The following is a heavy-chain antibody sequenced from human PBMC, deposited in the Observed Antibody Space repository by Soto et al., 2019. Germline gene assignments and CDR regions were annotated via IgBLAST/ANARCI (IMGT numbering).Heavy chain of an antibody. CDR1: GFTFSSYG. J-gene: IGHJ4*02. CDR3: AKDSGSYPPHFDY. V-gene: IGHV3-30*18. Sequence: GGSLRLSCAASGFTFSSYGMHWVRQAPGKGLEWVAVISYDGSNKYYADSVKGRFTISRDNSKNTLYLQMNSLRAEDTAVYYCAKDSGSYPPHFDYWGQGTLVTVSS. D-gene: IGHD1-26*01. CDR2: ISYDGSNK.